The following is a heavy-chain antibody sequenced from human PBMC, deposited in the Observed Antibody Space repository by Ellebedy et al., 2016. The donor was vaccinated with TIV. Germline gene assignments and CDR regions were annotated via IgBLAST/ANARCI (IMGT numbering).Heavy chain of an antibody. CDR1: GGTFSSYA. CDR3: ARGKWDSSPGDY. D-gene: IGHD1-26*01. J-gene: IGHJ4*02. CDR2: IIPIFGTA. Sequence: SVKVSCXASGGTFSSYAISWVRQAPGQGLEWMGGIIPIFGTANYAQKFQGRVTITADESTSTAYMELSSLRSDDTAVYYCARGKWDSSPGDYWGQGTLVTVSS. V-gene: IGHV1-69*13.